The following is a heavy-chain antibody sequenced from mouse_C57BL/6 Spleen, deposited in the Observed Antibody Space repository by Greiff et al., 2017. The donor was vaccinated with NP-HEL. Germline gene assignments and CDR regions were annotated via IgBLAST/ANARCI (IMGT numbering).Heavy chain of an antibody. V-gene: IGHV1-81*01. Sequence: VQLQQSGAELARPGASVKLSCKASGYTFTSYGISWVKQRTGQGLEWIGEIYPRSGNTYYNEKVKGKATLTADKSSSTAYMELRSLTSEDSAVYICAKSVYYDYDEGYAMDYWGQGTSVTVSS. D-gene: IGHD2-4*01. CDR1: GYTFTSYG. CDR2: IYPRSGNT. CDR3: AKSVYYDYDEGYAMDY. J-gene: IGHJ4*01.